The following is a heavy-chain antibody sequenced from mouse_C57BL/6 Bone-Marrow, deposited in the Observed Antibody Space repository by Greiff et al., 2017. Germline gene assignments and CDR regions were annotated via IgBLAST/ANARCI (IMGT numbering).Heavy chain of an antibody. D-gene: IGHD2-3*01. CDR2: IDPSDSYT. CDR3: ARGGYDGFPWFAY. Sequence: VQLQQPGAELVKPGASVKLSCKASGYTFTSYWMQWVKQRPGQGLEWIGEIDPSDSYTNYNQKFKGKATLTVDTSSSTAYMQLSSLTSEDSAVYYCARGGYDGFPWFAYWGQGTLVTVSA. J-gene: IGHJ3*01. V-gene: IGHV1-50*01. CDR1: GYTFTSYW.